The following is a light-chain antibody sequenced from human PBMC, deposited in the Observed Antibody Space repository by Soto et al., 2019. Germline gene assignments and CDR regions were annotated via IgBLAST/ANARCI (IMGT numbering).Light chain of an antibody. CDR2: NYS. V-gene: IGLV1-44*01. CDR3: AAWDDSLNGWV. Sequence: QAVVTQTPSASGTPGQRVTISCSGSRSNIGSNTVNWYQQLPGTAPKLLIYNYSQRPSGVPDRFSGSKSGTSASLAISGLQSEDEADYYCAAWDDSLNGWVFGGGTKVTVL. CDR1: RSNIGSNT. J-gene: IGLJ3*02.